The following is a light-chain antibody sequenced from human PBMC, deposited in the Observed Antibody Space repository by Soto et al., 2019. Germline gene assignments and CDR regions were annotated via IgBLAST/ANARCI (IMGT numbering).Light chain of an antibody. CDR2: DAS. CDR3: QQYENLPT. J-gene: IGKJ5*01. CDR1: QNINHY. V-gene: IGKV1-33*01. Sequence: DIHMTHSPSSLSASLSHRFTITSQSSQNINHYLNWYQQKPGRAPKRLIYDASNLEAGVPSRFRGSGSGTDFTFTISRLQPEDIATYYCQQYENLPTFGQGTRLEIK.